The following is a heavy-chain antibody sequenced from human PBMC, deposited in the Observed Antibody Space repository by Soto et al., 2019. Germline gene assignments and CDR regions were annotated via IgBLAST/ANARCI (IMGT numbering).Heavy chain of an antibody. D-gene: IGHD6-13*01. CDR1: GGSISGVNW. Sequence: QIHLQQSGPGLVKPSGTLSLNCAVSGGSISGVNWWSWVRQPPGEGLEWIGEIYHSGSTRTNYNPSLKPRVTLSTDGTDKRFSRVLTSVTGADTAVYFCASHVTMSGTRGFDYWGQGTLVTAS. CDR3: ASHVTMSGTRGFDY. CDR2: IYHSGSTRT. V-gene: IGHV4-4*02. J-gene: IGHJ4*02.